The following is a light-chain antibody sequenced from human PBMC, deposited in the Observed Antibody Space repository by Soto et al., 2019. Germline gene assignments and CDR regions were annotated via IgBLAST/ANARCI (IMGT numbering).Light chain of an antibody. V-gene: IGKV4-1*01. CDR3: QQNYITPLS. CDR2: WAS. CDR1: QSVLYSSNNKNY. Sequence: DIVMTQSPDSLAVSLGERATINCKSSQSVLYSSNNKNYLAWYQQKPGQPPKLLIYWASTRESGVPDRFSGSGYGTDFTLTISSLQAEDVEVYYCQQNYITPLSFGGGTKVEIK. J-gene: IGKJ4*01.